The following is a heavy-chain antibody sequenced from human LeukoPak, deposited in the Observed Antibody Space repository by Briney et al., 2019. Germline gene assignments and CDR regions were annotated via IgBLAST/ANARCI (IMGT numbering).Heavy chain of an antibody. CDR1: GGSIGGYY. J-gene: IGHJ5*02. D-gene: IGHD4-17*01. CDR2: IYYSGGT. Sequence: PSETLSLTCTVSGGSIGGYYWSWIRQPPGKGLDWIGYIYYSGGTNYNPSLKSRVTISVDTSKNQFSLKLSSVTAADTAVYYCARDGLTMTTVTPMDPWGQGTLVTVSS. CDR3: ARDGLTMTTVTPMDP. V-gene: IGHV4-59*12.